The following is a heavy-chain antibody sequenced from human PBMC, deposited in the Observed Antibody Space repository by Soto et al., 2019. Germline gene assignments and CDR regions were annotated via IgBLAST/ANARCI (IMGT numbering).Heavy chain of an antibody. Sequence: GSLRLSCAASGFTFSNAWMSWVRQAPGKGLEWVGRIKSKTDGGTTDYAAPVKGRFTISRDDSKNTLYLQMNSLKTEDTAVYYCTTDGPSLWFGEPPGAFDIWGQGXMVTVSS. CDR3: TTDGPSLWFGEPPGAFDI. CDR1: GFTFSNAW. D-gene: IGHD3-10*01. V-gene: IGHV3-15*01. J-gene: IGHJ3*02. CDR2: IKSKTDGGTT.